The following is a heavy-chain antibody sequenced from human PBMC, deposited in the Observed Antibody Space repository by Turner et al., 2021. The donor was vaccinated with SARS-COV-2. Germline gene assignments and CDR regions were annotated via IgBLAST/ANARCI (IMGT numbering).Heavy chain of an antibody. CDR3: ATLPSPHHDFWSGYYVFDP. CDR2: VDPEDGET. Sequence: QVQLVQSGAEVKKPGASVKVSCKVSGDTLTELSMHWVRQAPGKGLEWMGGVDPEDGETIDAQKFQGRVTMTEDTSTDTAYMELSSLRSEDTAVYYCATLPSPHHDFWSGYYVFDPWGQGTLVTVSS. J-gene: IGHJ5*02. D-gene: IGHD3-3*01. CDR1: GDTLTELS. V-gene: IGHV1-24*01.